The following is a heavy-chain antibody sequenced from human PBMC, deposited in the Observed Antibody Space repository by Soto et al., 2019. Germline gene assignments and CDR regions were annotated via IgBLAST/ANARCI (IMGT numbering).Heavy chain of an antibody. CDR3: ARNSGITMVRGGIISPMYYFDY. V-gene: IGHV1-69*01. J-gene: IGHJ4*02. D-gene: IGHD3-10*01. Sequence: QVQLVQSGAEVKKPGSSVKVSCKASGGTFSSYAISWVRQAPGQGLEWMGGIIPIFGTANYAQKFQGRVTITADEATSTGYMELSSLRSEDTAVYYCARNSGITMVRGGIISPMYYFDYWGQGTLVTVSS. CDR1: GGTFSSYA. CDR2: IIPIFGTA.